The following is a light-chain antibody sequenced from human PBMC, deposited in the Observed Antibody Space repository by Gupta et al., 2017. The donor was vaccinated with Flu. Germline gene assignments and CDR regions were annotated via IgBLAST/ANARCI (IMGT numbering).Light chain of an antibody. V-gene: IGKV1-5*03. CDR3: QEDRRHSAYT. CDR1: QSISAW. Sequence: IQMSPSPSTLSASVVDRVAITCRASQSISAWLAWYQQKPGKSPKLLIYKESTLERGVPSRFRSSGWGKKGTLTISKRQQDEVATDYSQEDRRHSAYTFGQGTXVEIK. CDR2: KES. J-gene: IGKJ2*01.